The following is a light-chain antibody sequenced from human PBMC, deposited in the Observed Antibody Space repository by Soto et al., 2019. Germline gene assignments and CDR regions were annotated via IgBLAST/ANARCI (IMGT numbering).Light chain of an antibody. J-gene: IGKJ5*01. CDR2: KIS. Sequence: VKRQAPKYSPVTLGPPDSIYCTSSHSLVHSDGYTYLSWLQQRPGQPPRLLIYKISNRFSGVPDRFSVSGSGRDFTLDCSRVEADDVVVYFRRQARQTPNIFGQGTRLEIK. CDR1: HSLVHSDGYTY. V-gene: IGKV2-24*01. CDR3: RQARQTPNI.